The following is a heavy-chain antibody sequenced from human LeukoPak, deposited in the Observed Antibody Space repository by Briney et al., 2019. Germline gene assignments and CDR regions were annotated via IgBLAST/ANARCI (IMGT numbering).Heavy chain of an antibody. J-gene: IGHJ6*02. CDR3: ARDMPYYGMDV. Sequence: GGSLRLSCAASGFTFSSYAMSWVRQAPGKGLEWVSVIYSGGSTYYADSVKGRFTISRHNSKNTLYLQMNSLRAEDTAVYYCARDMPYYGMDVWGQGTTVTVSS. V-gene: IGHV3-53*04. CDR1: GFTFSSYA. CDR2: IYSGGST. D-gene: IGHD2-2*01.